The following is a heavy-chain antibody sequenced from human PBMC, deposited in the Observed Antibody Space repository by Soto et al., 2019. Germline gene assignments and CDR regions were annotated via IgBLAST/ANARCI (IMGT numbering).Heavy chain of an antibody. Sequence: QVTLKESGPTLVKPTQTLTLTCTVSGLSLRTTGVGVGWVRQPPGKALEWLALLYWDDDKGYSPSLRSRLTIAKDSSEKQVVLTMTNMDTVDTATYYCVQSRCGGDCLEIYSSHAYNGLDVWGQGTTVTVSS. CDR1: GLSLRTTGVG. V-gene: IGHV2-5*02. D-gene: IGHD2-21*02. J-gene: IGHJ6*02. CDR3: VQSRCGGDCLEIYSSHAYNGLDV. CDR2: LYWDDDK.